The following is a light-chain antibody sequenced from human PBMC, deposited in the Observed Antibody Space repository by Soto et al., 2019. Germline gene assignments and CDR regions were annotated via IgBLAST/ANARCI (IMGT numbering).Light chain of an antibody. V-gene: IGKV3-20*01. CDR3: QQYGTRWT. Sequence: EIVLTQSPATLSLSPGERATLSCRASQSVSSNDLAWYQQKPGQAPRLLIYRASSRATGIPDRFSGSGSGTDFTLTISRLEPEDFAVFYCQQYGTRWTFGQGTKVEFK. J-gene: IGKJ1*01. CDR2: RAS. CDR1: QSVSSND.